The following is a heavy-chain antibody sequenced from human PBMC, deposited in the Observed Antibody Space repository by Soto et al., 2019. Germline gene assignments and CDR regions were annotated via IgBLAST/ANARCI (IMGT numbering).Heavy chain of an antibody. V-gene: IGHV3-21*01. D-gene: IGHD3-10*01. J-gene: IGHJ4*02. CDR1: GFTFSGHT. Sequence: GGSLRLSCAASGFTFSGHTINWVRQAPGKGLEWVSSVSRSSSYIYYADSVKGRFTVSRDDAEKSLYLQMNSLRAEDTAIYYCARCMGFDGSGYAFFYSWGQGTQVTVSS. CDR2: VSRSSSYI. CDR3: ARCMGFDGSGYAFFYS.